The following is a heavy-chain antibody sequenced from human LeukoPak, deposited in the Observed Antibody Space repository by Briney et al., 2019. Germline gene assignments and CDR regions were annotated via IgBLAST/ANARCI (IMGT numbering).Heavy chain of an antibody. Sequence: PGGSLRLSCAASGFTFSSYWMTWVRHPLGKGLEWVAGIKQDGSETLYVDSVRGRFTISRDNAQNSLYLQMNSLRTEDTAVYYCAGGSGWLIHHWGQGTLVAVSS. CDR2: IKQDGSET. CDR1: GFTFSSYW. CDR3: AGGSGWLIHH. D-gene: IGHD6-19*01. J-gene: IGHJ1*01. V-gene: IGHV3-7*01.